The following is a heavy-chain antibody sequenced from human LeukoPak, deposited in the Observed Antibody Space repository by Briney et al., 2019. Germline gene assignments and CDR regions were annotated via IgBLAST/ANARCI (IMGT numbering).Heavy chain of an antibody. D-gene: IGHD3-9*01. J-gene: IGHJ5*02. Sequence: GGSLRLSCAASGFTFSSYSVNWVRRAPGKGLEWVSSISSSSSYIYYADSVKGRFTISRDNAKNSLYLQMNSLRAEDTAVYYCARGEGYDILWFDPWGQGTLVTVSS. V-gene: IGHV3-21*01. CDR3: ARGEGYDILWFDP. CDR1: GFTFSSYS. CDR2: ISSSSSYI.